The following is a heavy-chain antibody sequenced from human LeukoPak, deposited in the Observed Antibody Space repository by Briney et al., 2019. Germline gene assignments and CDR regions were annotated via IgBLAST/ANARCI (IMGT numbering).Heavy chain of an antibody. V-gene: IGHV1-58*02. Sequence: SVKVSCKTSGFTFSSPAIQWVRQARGERLEWVGWIGVGNGNTNYAHKLQERVTITRDMSTSTAYMELSSLRSEDTAVYYCAAELYRGGDCCHFDYWGQGTLVTVSS. J-gene: IGHJ4*02. CDR3: AAELYRGGDCCHFDY. D-gene: IGHD2-21*02. CDR1: GFTFSSPA. CDR2: IGVGNGNT.